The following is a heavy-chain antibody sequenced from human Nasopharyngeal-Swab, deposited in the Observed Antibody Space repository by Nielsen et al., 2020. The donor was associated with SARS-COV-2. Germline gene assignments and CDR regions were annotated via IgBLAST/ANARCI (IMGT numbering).Heavy chain of an antibody. CDR1: GYIFTDYY. CDR2: IDPNTGGT. J-gene: IGHJ5*02. D-gene: IGHD4-17*01. Sequence: ASVKVSCKTSGYIFTDYYIHWVRQAPGQGLEWMGRIDPNTGGTSSAQIFQGRVTMTRDTSISTVYIEVTSLTSDDTAVYYCARALSARTTFNCLGPWGQGALVTV. CDR3: ARALSARTTFNCLGP. V-gene: IGHV1-2*06.